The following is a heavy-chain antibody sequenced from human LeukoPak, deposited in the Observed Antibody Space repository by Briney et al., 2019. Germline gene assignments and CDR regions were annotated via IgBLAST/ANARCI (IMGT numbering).Heavy chain of an antibody. CDR2: ISAYNGNT. D-gene: IGHD2-2*02. CDR3: AGRCSSTSCYSGMDV. J-gene: IGHJ6*02. Sequence: ASVKVSCKASGYTFTSYGISWVRQAPGQGLEWMGWISAYNGNTNYAQKLQGRVTMTTDTSTSTAYIELRSLRSDDTAVYYCAGRCSSTSCYSGMDVWGQGTTVTVSS. V-gene: IGHV1-18*01. CDR1: GYTFTSYG.